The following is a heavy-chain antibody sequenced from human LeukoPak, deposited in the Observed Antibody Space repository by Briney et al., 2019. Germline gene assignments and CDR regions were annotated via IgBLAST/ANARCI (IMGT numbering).Heavy chain of an antibody. CDR2: ISAYNGNT. Sequence: ASVKVSCKASGYTFTSYGISWVRQAPGQGLEWMGWISAYNGNTNYAQKPQGRVTMTTDTSTSTAYMELRSLRSDDTAVYYCARDQGIAVAGTPFDYWGQGTLVTVSS. J-gene: IGHJ4*02. D-gene: IGHD6-19*01. CDR1: GYTFTSYG. CDR3: ARDQGIAVAGTPFDY. V-gene: IGHV1-18*01.